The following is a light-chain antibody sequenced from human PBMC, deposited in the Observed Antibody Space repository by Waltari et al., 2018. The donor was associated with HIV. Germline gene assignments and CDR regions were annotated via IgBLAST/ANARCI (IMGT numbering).Light chain of an antibody. CDR3: CSYAGSSTV. V-gene: IGLV2-23*02. CDR1: SSDVGGYNY. J-gene: IGLJ3*02. CDR2: DVS. Sequence: QSALTQPASVSGSPGQSITISCTGPSSDVGGYNYASWYQQHPGKAPKLMIYDVSKRPSGVSNRFSGSKSGNTASLTISGLQAEDEADYYCCSYAGSSTVFGGGTKLTVL.